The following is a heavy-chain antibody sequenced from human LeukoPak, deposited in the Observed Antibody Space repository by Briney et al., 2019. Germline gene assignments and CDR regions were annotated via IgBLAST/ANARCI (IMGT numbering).Heavy chain of an antibody. J-gene: IGHJ4*02. Sequence: GGSLRLSCAAAGLTFNNYAMTRVRQAPGKGLEWVAFISGRGGTTDYADSVKGRFTISRENARNSVYLQMNSLRAGDTAVYYCVRSFYGDHPYWGQGTLVTVSS. V-gene: IGHV3-23*01. CDR1: GLTFNNYA. CDR3: VRSFYGDHPY. CDR2: ISGRGGTT. D-gene: IGHD4-17*01.